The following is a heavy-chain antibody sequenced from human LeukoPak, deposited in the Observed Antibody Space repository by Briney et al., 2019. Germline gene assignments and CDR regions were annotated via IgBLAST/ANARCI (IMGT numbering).Heavy chain of an antibody. CDR2: IHPYSGAI. CDR3: ARDPKSQLLLDY. V-gene: IGHV1-2*02. D-gene: IGHD2-2*01. Sequence: ASVNVSCKSSGFTFTDEYIHWVRQAPGQGLEWIGWIHPYSGAINYAQKFQGRVTLTRDTSISTAYMELSRLTSGDTAVYYCARDPKSQLLLDYWGQGTLSPSP. CDR1: GFTFTDEY. J-gene: IGHJ4*02.